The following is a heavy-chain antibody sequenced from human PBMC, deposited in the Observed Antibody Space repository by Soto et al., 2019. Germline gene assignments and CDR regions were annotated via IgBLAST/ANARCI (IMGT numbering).Heavy chain of an antibody. V-gene: IGHV1-69*01. CDR2: IIPIFGTA. Sequence: QVQLVQSGAEVKKPGSSVKVSCKASGGTFSSYAISWVRQAPGQGLEWMGGIIPIFGTANYAQKFQGRVTIPADESTSTAYMELSSLRSEDTAVYYCAGGAAASYYYYYYGMDVWGQGTTVTVSS. CDR3: AGGAAASYYYYYYGMDV. J-gene: IGHJ6*02. CDR1: GGTFSSYA. D-gene: IGHD6-13*01.